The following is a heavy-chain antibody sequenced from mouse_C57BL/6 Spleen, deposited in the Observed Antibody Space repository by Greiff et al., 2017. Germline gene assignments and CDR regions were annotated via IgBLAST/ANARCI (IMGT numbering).Heavy chain of an antibody. D-gene: IGHD2-13*01. J-gene: IGHJ3*01. CDR2: IAPEPGGT. V-gene: IGHV1-15*01. Sequence: VKLQQSGAELVRPGPSVTLSCKASGYTFTDYEMHWVKPTYVHGLEWIGAIAPEPGGTAYNPQFQGTAILTTDKSYSPAYMERRSLTSEYSSVYYCTRKEIYGDGAYWGQGTLVTVSA. CDR3: TRKEIYGDGAY. CDR1: GYTFTDYE.